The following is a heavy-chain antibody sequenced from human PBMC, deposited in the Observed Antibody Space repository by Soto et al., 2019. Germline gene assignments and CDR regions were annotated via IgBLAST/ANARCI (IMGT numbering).Heavy chain of an antibody. CDR1: GFTFSSYS. V-gene: IGHV3-21*01. D-gene: IGHD4-17*01. CDR3: ARDSSGDYDFDY. CDR2: ISSSSSYI. Sequence: PGGSLRLSCAASGFTFSSYSMNWVRQAPGKGLEWVSSISSSSSYIYYADSVKGRFTISRDNAKNSLYLQMNSLRAEDTAVYYCARDSSGDYDFDYWGQGTLVTVSS. J-gene: IGHJ4*02.